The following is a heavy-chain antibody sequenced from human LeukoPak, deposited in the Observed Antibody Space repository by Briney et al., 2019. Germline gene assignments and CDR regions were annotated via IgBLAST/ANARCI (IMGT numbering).Heavy chain of an antibody. J-gene: IGHJ6*03. CDR3: ARLAAAGTHYYMDV. V-gene: IGHV4-61*08. CDR2: IYYSGST. D-gene: IGHD6-13*01. CDR1: GGSISNFDYY. Sequence: PSETLSLTCTVSGGSISNFDYYWGWIRQPPGKGLEWIGYIYYSGSTNYNPSLKSRVTISVDTSKNQFSLKLSSVTAADTAVYYCARLAAAGTHYYMDVWGKGTTVTISS.